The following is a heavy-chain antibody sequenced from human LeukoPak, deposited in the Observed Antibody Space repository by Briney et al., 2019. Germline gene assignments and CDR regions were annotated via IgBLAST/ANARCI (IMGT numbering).Heavy chain of an antibody. V-gene: IGHV1-2*02. D-gene: IGHD3-9*01. CDR2: VNTNSGVT. J-gene: IGHJ5*02. Sequence: ASVKVSCKASGYSFTSYYIHWLRQAPGQRLEWLGSVNTNSGVTDYAQNFQGRVTMTRDMSTSTVYMELRSLRSDDTAVYYCARSNIVTGYGGGSDLYNWFDPWGQGTLVTVSS. CDR1: GYSFTSYY. CDR3: ARSNIVTGYGGGSDLYNWFDP.